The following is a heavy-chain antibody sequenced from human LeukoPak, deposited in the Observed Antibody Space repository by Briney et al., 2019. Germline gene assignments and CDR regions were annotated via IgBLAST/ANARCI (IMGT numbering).Heavy chain of an antibody. CDR2: ISSSSSYI. J-gene: IGHJ5*02. Sequence: PGGSLRLSCAASGFTFSSYSMNWVRQAPGKGLEWVSSISSSSSYIYYADSVKGRFTISRDNAKNSLYLQMNSLRAEDTAVYYCARAHRSSTSCSRFDPWGQGTLVTVSS. V-gene: IGHV3-21*01. D-gene: IGHD2-2*01. CDR3: ARAHRSSTSCSRFDP. CDR1: GFTFSSYS.